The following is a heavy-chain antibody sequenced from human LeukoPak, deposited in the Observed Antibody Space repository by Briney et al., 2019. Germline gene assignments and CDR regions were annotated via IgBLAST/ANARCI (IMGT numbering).Heavy chain of an antibody. J-gene: IGHJ6*02. D-gene: IGHD5-12*01. CDR1: GGTVSSHA. Sequence: SVKVSCKASGGTVSSHAISWVRQAPGQGLEWMGGIIPIFGTANYAQKFQGRVTITADESTSTAYMELSSLRSEDTAVYYCARDLGQYSGYDVDYYGMDVWGQGSTVTVSS. CDR3: ARDLGQYSGYDVDYYGMDV. CDR2: IIPIFGTA. V-gene: IGHV1-69*13.